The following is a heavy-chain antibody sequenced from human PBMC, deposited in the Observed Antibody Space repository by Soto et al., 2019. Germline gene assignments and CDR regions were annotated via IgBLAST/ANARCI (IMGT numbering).Heavy chain of an antibody. CDR1: GFTFSSYD. CDR3: ARGYYGSGSYYNEYYFDY. D-gene: IGHD3-10*01. CDR2: IGTAGDT. J-gene: IGHJ4*02. V-gene: IGHV3-13*01. Sequence: GGSLRLSCAASGFTFSSYDMHWVRQATGKGLEWVSAIGTAGDTYYPGSVKGRFTISRENAKNSLYLQMNSLRAEDTAVYYCARGYYGSGSYYNEYYFDYWGQGTLVTVSS.